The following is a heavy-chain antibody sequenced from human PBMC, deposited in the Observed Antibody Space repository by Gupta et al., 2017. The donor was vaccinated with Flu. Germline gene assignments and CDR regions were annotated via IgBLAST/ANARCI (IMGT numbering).Heavy chain of an antibody. J-gene: IGHJ6*02. Sequence: EVQLVEFGGGLVQPGGSLRLSCAASGFTFSSYWMHWVRQATGKGLVWVSRINSDGSSTSYADSVKGRFTISRDNAKNTLYLQMNSLRAEDTAVYYCARGRRDGYNYLYGMDVWGQGTTVTGSS. D-gene: IGHD5-24*01. CDR3: ARGRRDGYNYLYGMDV. V-gene: IGHV3-74*01. CDR2: INSDGSST. CDR1: GFTFSSYW.